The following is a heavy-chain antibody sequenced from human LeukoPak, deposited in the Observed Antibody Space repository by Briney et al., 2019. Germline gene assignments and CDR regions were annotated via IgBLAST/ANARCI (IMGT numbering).Heavy chain of an antibody. CDR2: INTDGSRT. CDR1: GFTFSNYW. V-gene: IGHV3-74*01. D-gene: IGHD2-15*01. Sequence: PGGSLRLSCVASGFTFSNYWMYWVRHAPGKGLVWVSRINTDGSRTDYADSVKGRFTISRDNAKNTLYLQMNSLRAEDTAVYYCVRVKGSYFDYWGQGALVTVSS. J-gene: IGHJ4*02. CDR3: VRVKGSYFDY.